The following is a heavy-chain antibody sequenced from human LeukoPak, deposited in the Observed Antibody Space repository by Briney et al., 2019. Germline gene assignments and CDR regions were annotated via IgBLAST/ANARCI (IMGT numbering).Heavy chain of an antibody. CDR1: GGTFSSYA. V-gene: IGHV1-69*10. CDR3: ARSIVVVPAATISYNWFDP. CDR2: IIPILGIA. D-gene: IGHD2-2*01. J-gene: IGHJ5*02. Sequence: GASVKVSCKASGGTFSSYAISWVRQAPGQGLEWMGGIIPILGIANYAQKFQGRVTITADKSTSTAYMELSSLRSEDTAVYYCARSIVVVPAATISYNWFDPWGQGTLVTVSS.